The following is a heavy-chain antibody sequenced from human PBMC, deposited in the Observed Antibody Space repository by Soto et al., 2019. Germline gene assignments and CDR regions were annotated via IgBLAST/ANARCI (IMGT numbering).Heavy chain of an antibody. CDR3: ARLGGVVPAATSWFDP. Sequence: TSETLSLTCTVSGGSISSGGYYWSWIRQHPGKGLEWIGYIYYSGSTNYNPSLKSRVTISVDTSKNQFSLKLSSVTAADTAVYYCARLGGVVPAATSWFDPWGQGTLVTVSS. D-gene: IGHD2-2*01. V-gene: IGHV4-61*08. CDR2: IYYSGST. J-gene: IGHJ5*02. CDR1: GGSISSGGYY.